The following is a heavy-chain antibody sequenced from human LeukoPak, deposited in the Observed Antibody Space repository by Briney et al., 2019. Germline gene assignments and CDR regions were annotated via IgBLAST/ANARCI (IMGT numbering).Heavy chain of an antibody. CDR2: IYTSGSTNY. Sequence: SETLSLTCTVSGGSISSYYWTWIRQPAGKGLEWIGRIYTSGSTNYNYNPSLKSRVTISVDTSKNQFSLKLSSVTAADTAVYYCARDTIVVVPAAMRGGRWDYNWFDPWGQGTLVTVSS. D-gene: IGHD2-2*01. CDR3: ARDTIVVVPAAMRGGRWDYNWFDP. V-gene: IGHV4-4*07. J-gene: IGHJ5*02. CDR1: GGSISSYY.